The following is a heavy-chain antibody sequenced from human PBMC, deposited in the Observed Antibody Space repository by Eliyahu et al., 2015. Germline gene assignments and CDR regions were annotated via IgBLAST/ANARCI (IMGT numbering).Heavy chain of an antibody. D-gene: IGHD3-3*01. V-gene: IGHV4-34*01. J-gene: IGHJ4*02. CDR3: ARGPARDDFWNCLDY. CDR1: GGSFSGYX. Sequence: QVQLQQWGAGLXKPSETLSLTCAVYGGSFSGYXWGWIXQPPGKGLEWIGEXNHSGSTXYNPSLKXRVTISVDTSKNQFXLKLSSVTAADTAVYYCARGPARDDFWNCLDYWGQGTLVTVSS. CDR2: XNHSGST.